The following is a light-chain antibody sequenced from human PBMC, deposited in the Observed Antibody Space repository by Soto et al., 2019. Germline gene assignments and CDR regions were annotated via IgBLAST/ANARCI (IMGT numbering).Light chain of an antibody. Sequence: QSVLTQPPSASGTPGQRVTISCFGSSSSIGTNIVTWFQQFPGKAPKVVIFCTNQLPSGVPDRFSGSKSGTSASLAISGLRSEDEADYYCAAWDERLRGLVFGGGTKLTVL. CDR3: AAWDERLRGLV. V-gene: IGLV1-44*01. CDR1: SSSIGTNI. CDR2: CTN. J-gene: IGLJ2*01.